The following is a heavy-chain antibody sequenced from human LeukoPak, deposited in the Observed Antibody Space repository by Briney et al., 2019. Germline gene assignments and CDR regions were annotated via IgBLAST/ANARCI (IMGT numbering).Heavy chain of an antibody. CDR2: ISSSSFKI. J-gene: IGHJ4*02. V-gene: IGHV3-48*01. CDR1: EFTFVRYA. Sequence: GGSLRLSCAASEFTFVRYAMNWVRQAPGKGLEWVSYISSSSFKIGYADSVKGRFTISRDNSKNTLDLQMGSLRAEDTAVYYCAKDLFALTPHQLVGKGYDYWGQGTLVTVSS. CDR3: AKDLFALTPHQLVGKGYDY. D-gene: IGHD6-13*01.